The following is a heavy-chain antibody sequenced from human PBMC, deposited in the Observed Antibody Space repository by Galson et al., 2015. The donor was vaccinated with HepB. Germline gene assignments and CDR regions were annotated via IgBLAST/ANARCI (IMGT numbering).Heavy chain of an antibody. CDR1: GFTFSSYA. CDR2: ISYDGSNK. V-gene: IGHV3-30*04. D-gene: IGHD3-9*01. J-gene: IGHJ4*02. CDR3: ARDEAAAYYQGAYLDS. Sequence: SLRLSCAASGFTFSSYAVHWVRQAPGKGLEWVAVISYDGSNKYYADSVKGRFTISRDNSKNTLYLQMNSLRAEDTAAYYCARDEAAAYYQGAYLDSWGQGTLVTVSS.